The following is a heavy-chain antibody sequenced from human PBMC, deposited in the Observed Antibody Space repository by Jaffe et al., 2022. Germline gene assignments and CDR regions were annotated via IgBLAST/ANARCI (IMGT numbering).Heavy chain of an antibody. D-gene: IGHD3-3*01. Sequence: EVQLVESGGGLVQPGRSLRLSCAASGFTFDDYAMHWVRQAPGKGLEWVSGISWNSGSIGYADSVKGRFTISRDNAKNSLYLQMNSLRAEDTALYYCARGGRDFWISPVLFDYWGQGTLVTVSS. CDR3: ARGGRDFWISPVLFDY. CDR1: GFTFDDYA. V-gene: IGHV3-9*01. J-gene: IGHJ4*02. CDR2: ISWNSGSI.